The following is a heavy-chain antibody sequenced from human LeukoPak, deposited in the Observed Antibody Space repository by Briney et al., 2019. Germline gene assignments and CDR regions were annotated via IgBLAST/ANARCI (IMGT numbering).Heavy chain of an antibody. CDR1: GYTFTHYY. CDR3: SRGPPFYFYDSSGPDY. V-gene: IGHV1-2*02. J-gene: IGHJ4*02. D-gene: IGHD3-22*01. CDR2: INHKSGGT. Sequence: GASLNVSFMPSGYTFTHYYMHWLRQAPGQGLAWMEWINHKSGGTRYEQKFQGRVTMTRDTSISTAYMELSRLRSDDTAVCYCSRGPPFYFYDSSGPDYWRQGTLVSVCS.